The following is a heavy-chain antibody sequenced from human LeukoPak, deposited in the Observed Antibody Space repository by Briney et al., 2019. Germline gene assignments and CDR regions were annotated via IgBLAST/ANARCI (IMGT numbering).Heavy chain of an antibody. Sequence: GGSLRLSCAASGFTFSSYGMHWVRQAPGKGLEWVAVIWYDGSNKYYADPVKGRFTISRDNSKNTLYLQMNSLRAEDTAVYYCARDLYYYGSGSLDYWGQGTLVTVSS. D-gene: IGHD3-10*01. V-gene: IGHV3-33*01. CDR1: GFTFSSYG. CDR3: ARDLYYYGSGSLDY. CDR2: IWYDGSNK. J-gene: IGHJ4*02.